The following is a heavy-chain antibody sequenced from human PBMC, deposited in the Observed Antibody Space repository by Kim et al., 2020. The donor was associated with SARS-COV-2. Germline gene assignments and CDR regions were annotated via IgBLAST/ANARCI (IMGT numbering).Heavy chain of an antibody. CDR3: ARDTRWAEYYDSSGWAFDI. CDR2: ISRSSNYI. Sequence: GGSLRLSCAASGFTFSSYSMNWVRQAPGKGLEWVSSISRSSNYIYYADSVKGRFTISRDNAKNSLYLQMNSLRAEDTAVYSCARDTRWAEYYDSSGWAFDIWGQGTMVTVSS. D-gene: IGHD3-22*01. CDR1: GFTFSSYS. V-gene: IGHV3-21*01. J-gene: IGHJ3*02.